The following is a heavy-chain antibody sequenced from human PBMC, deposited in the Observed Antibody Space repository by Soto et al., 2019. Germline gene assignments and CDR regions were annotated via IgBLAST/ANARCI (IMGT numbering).Heavy chain of an antibody. CDR3: AKLRYFDWSAYNWFEY. D-gene: IGHD3-9*01. CDR2: ISGSGATT. V-gene: IGHV3-23*01. J-gene: IGHJ5*01. Sequence: VGSLRLSCAASGFTVSRDYMTWVRQAPGKGLEWVSGISGSGATTSYADSVKGRFTVSRDNSKNTLYLQMNSLRVEDTAVYHCAKLRYFDWSAYNWFEYWGQGTPVTVSS. CDR1: GFTVSRDY.